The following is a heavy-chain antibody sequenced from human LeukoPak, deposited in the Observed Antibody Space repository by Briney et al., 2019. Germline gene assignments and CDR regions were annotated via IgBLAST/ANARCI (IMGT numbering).Heavy chain of an antibody. J-gene: IGHJ5*02. CDR2: MSPNSGDT. V-gene: IGHV1-2*02. CDR1: GYPFTDYY. D-gene: IGHD3-10*01. CDR3: ARGQVLVGGNWFDP. Sequence: ASVKVSCKASGYPFTDYYIHWVRQAPGHGLEWIGWMSPNSGDTLSPQKFQGRVTMTRDTAISTAYMELSSLRSDDTAVYYCARGQVLVGGNWFDPWGQGTLVAVSS.